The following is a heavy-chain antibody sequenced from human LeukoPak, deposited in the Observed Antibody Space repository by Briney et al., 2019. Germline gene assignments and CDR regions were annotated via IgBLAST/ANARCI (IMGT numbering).Heavy chain of an antibody. J-gene: IGHJ3*02. CDR3: ATSVVLMVYAIPHDAFDI. CDR1: GYTLTELS. Sequence: ASVKVSCKVSGYTLTELSMHWVRQAPGKGLEWMGGFDPEDGETIYAQKFQGRVTMTEDTSTDTAYMELSSLRSEDTAVYYCATSVVLMVYAIPHDAFDIWGQGTMVTVSS. V-gene: IGHV1-24*01. D-gene: IGHD2-8*01. CDR2: FDPEDGET.